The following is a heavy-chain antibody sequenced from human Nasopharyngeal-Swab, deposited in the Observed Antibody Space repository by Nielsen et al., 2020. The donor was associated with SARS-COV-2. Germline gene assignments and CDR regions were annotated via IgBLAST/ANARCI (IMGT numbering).Heavy chain of an antibody. V-gene: IGHV4-34*01. J-gene: IGHJ6*03. D-gene: IGHD6-19*01. Sequence: ETLSLTCAVYGWSFGGYYWSWIRQPPRKGLERTGEGYHSGSTNYNPSLKSRVTISVDTSKNQFSLKLSSVTAADTAVYYCARGVKWLVRRWDYYYYYMDVWGKGTTVTVSS. CDR1: GWSFGGYY. CDR2: GYHSGST. CDR3: ARGVKWLVRRWDYYYYYMDV.